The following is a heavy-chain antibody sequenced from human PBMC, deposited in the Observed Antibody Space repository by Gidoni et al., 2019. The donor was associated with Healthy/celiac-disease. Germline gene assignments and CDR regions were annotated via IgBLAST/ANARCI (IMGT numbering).Heavy chain of an antibody. CDR2: MSGSGGST. V-gene: IGHV3-23*01. Sequence: EVQLLESGGGLVHPGGSLSLSCAAPGFPFRRYDISWVRQAPGKWLGLVVAMSGSGGSTHYAESVKGRFTISRDNSKNTLYLQMNSLRAEDTAVYYCAKDKTIVVVTAFWYFDLWGRGTLVTVSS. CDR1: GFPFRRYD. CDR3: AKDKTIVVVTAFWYFDL. D-gene: IGHD2-21*02. J-gene: IGHJ2*01.